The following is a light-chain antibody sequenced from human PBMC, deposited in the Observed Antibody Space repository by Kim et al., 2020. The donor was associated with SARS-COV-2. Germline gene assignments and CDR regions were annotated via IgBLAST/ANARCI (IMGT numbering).Light chain of an antibody. V-gene: IGLV1-44*01. CDR1: GSNSGTLN. CDR3: AAWDDSLDKWL. Sequence: GQRKTISVSGGGSNSGTLNVDWYQQVPGTAPKLLIYDNNHRPSGVPDRFSGSKSGTSASLVISGLQSEDEADYYCAAWDDSLDKWLFGGGTQLTVL. J-gene: IGLJ3*02. CDR2: DNN.